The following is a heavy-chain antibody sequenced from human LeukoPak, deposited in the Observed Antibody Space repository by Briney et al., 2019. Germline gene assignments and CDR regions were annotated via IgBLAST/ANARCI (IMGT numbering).Heavy chain of an antibody. D-gene: IGHD4-11*01. CDR3: ARGGTVTSEDYYYYGMDV. J-gene: IGHJ6*02. V-gene: IGHV6-1*01. CDR1: GDSVSSNSAA. Sequence: SQTLSLTCAISGDSVSSNSAAWNWIRQSSSRGLEWLGRTYYRSKWYNDYAVSVKSRITINPDTSKNQFSLQLNSVTPEDTAVYYCARGGTVTSEDYYYYGMDVWGQGTTVTVSS. CDR2: TYYRSKWYN.